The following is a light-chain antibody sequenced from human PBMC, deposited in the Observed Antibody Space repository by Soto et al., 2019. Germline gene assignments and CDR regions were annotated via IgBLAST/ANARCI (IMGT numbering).Light chain of an antibody. CDR2: GAS. CDR3: QQFGSSPPSVT. CDR1: QSISISY. V-gene: IGKV3-20*01. J-gene: IGKJ5*01. Sequence: EIVLTQSPGTLSLSPGERATLSCRASQSISISYLAWYQQKAGLAPRLLIYGASIRATGIPDRFSGSGSGTDFTLTISRLEPEDFAIYYCQQFGSSPPSVTFGQGTRLDMK.